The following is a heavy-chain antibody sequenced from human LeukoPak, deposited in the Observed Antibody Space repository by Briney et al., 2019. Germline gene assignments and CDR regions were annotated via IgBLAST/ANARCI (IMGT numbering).Heavy chain of an antibody. V-gene: IGHV4-30-4*08. CDR3: ARFLKRRRYCSSTSCLPYFDY. J-gene: IGHJ4*02. Sequence: TLSLPCTVSGGSISSGDYYWSWIRPPPGKGLEWIGYIYYSGSTYYNPSLKSRVTILVDTSKNQFSLKLSSVTAADTAVYYCARFLKRRRYCSSTSCLPYFDYWGQGTLVTVSS. CDR1: GGSISSGDYY. CDR2: IYYSGST. D-gene: IGHD2-2*01.